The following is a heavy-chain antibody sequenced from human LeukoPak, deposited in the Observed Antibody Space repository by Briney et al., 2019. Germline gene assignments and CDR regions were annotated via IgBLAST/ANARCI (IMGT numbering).Heavy chain of an antibody. D-gene: IGHD4-23*01. J-gene: IGHJ2*01. Sequence: GGSLRLSCAASGFTFRSYWMTWVRQAPGKGLEWVANIKQDGSEKYYVDSVKGRFTISRDNAKNSLYLQMISLRAEDTAVYYCARGGGNLDLYFDLWGRGTLVTVSS. CDR3: ARGGGNLDLYFDL. CDR1: GFTFRSYW. V-gene: IGHV3-7*05. CDR2: IKQDGSEK.